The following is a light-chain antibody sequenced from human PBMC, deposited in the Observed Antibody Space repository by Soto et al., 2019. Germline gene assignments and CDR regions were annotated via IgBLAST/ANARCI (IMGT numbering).Light chain of an antibody. J-gene: IGLJ3*02. CDR1: DIGSQS. CDR3: QVWDSSSDHRV. CDR2: YDR. Sequence: SYELTQSPPMSVAPGKTARITCGGNDIGSQSVHWYQQRPGQAPVLVIFYDRERPSGIPERFSGSNSGNTATLTISRVEAGDEADYYCQVWDSSSDHRVFGGRTQLTVL. V-gene: IGLV3-21*04.